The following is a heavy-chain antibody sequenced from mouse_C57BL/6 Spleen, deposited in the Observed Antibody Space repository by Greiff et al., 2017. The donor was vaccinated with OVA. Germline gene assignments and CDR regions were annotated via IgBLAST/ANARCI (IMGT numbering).Heavy chain of an antibody. CDR1: GYTFTSYW. D-gene: IGHD3-2*02. CDR3: ASSADSSGYVAY. J-gene: IGHJ3*01. CDR2: IDPSDSET. V-gene: IGHV1-52*01. Sequence: VQLQQPGAELVRPGSSVKLSCKASGYTFTSYWMPWVKQRPIQGLEWIGNIDPSDSETHYNQKFKDKATLTVDKSSSTAYMQLSSLTSEDSAVYYCASSADSSGYVAYWGQGTLVTVSA.